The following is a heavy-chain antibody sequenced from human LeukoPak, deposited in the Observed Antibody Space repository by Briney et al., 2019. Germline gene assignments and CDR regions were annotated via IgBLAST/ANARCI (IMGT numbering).Heavy chain of an antibody. CDR2: FGGSGRFT. CDR1: GFTFDSYG. J-gene: IGHJ4*02. V-gene: IGHV3-23*01. CDR3: AKFSHPTYFFDH. Sequence: GGSLRLSCAASGFTFDSYGMTWVRQAPGKGLQWVSTFGGSGRFTYYADSVKGRFTISRDNSKNTVYLQMNSLRAEDTAVYYCAKFSHPTYFFDHWGQGTLVTVSS.